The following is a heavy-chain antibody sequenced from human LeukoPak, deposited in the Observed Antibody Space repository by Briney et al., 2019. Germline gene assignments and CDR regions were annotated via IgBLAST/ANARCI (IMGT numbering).Heavy chain of an antibody. CDR3: ARGNYYYYGMDV. CDR1: GGSISSYY. V-gene: IGHV4-59*08. Sequence: SETLSLTCTVSGGSISSYYWRWIRQPPGKGLEWIGYIYYSGSTNYNPSLKSRVTISVDTSKNQFSLKLSSVTATDTAVYYCARGNYYYYGMDVWGQGTTVTVSS. J-gene: IGHJ6*02. CDR2: IYYSGST.